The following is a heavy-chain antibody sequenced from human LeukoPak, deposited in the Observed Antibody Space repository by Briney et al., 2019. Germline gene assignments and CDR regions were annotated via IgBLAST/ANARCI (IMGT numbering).Heavy chain of an antibody. CDR3: AIQPWGSGNNWYFDL. D-gene: IGHD7-27*01. V-gene: IGHV1-2*02. CDR2: ISPNSGGP. CDR1: GYTFTAYN. J-gene: IGHJ2*01. Sequence: ASVKVSCTASGYTFTAYNIHGVRQAPGQGLEWMGWISPNSGGPGYAQKFQGRVTMTRDTSISTAYVELSSLTSDETAVYYCAIQPWGSGNNWYFDLWGRGTLVTVSS.